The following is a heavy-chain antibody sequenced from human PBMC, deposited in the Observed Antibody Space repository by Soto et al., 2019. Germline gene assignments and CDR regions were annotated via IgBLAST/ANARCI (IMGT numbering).Heavy chain of an antibody. CDR1: GFNFSSYD. Sequence: GGSLTLSCAASGFNFSSYDMSWVRQAPGKGLEWVSAISGSGGYTYYADSVKGRFTISRDNSKDTLYLQMTSLRAEDTAVYYCAKTPFYYYMDVWGTGTTVTVSS. CDR2: ISGSGGYT. V-gene: IGHV3-23*01. CDR3: AKTPFYYYMDV. J-gene: IGHJ6*03.